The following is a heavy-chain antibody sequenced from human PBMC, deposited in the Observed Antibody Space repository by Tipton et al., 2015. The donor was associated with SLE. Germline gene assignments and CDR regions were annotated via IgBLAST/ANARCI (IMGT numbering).Heavy chain of an antibody. J-gene: IGHJ3*02. V-gene: IGHV4-4*07. Sequence: TLSLTCTVSGGSTSSYYWSWIRQPAGKGLEWIGRIYTSGSTNYNPSLKSRVTMSVDTSKNQFSLKLSSVTAADTAVYYCARDGAMIVPRGSFDIWGQGTMVTVSS. CDR3: ARDGAMIVPRGSFDI. CDR1: GGSTSSYY. CDR2: IYTSGST. D-gene: IGHD3-22*01.